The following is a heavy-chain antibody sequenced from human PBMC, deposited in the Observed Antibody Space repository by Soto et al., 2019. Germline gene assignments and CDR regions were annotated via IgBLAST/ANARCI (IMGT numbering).Heavy chain of an antibody. D-gene: IGHD6-19*01. CDR1: GFTFSSYG. CDR3: ARSIAVAVAFDI. CDR2: IWYDGSNK. Sequence: GGSLRLSCAASGFTFSSYGMHWVRQAPGKGLEWVAVIWYDGSNKYYADSVKGRFTISRDNSKNTLYLQMNSLRAEDTAVYYCARSIAVAVAFDIWGQGTMVTVSS. V-gene: IGHV3-33*01. J-gene: IGHJ3*02.